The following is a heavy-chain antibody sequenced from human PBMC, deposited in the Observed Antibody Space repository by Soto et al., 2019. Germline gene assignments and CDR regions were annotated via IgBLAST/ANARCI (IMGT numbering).Heavy chain of an antibody. CDR2: ISYDGSNK. CDR1: GFTFSSYA. J-gene: IGHJ4*02. V-gene: IGHV3-30-3*01. Sequence: PGGSLRLSCAASGFTFSSYAMHWVRQAPGKGLEWVAVISYDGSNKYYADSVKGRFTISRDNSKNTLYLQMNSLRAEDTAVYYCARDHPLVDTAIGDLDYWGQGTLVTVSS. D-gene: IGHD5-18*01. CDR3: ARDHPLVDTAIGDLDY.